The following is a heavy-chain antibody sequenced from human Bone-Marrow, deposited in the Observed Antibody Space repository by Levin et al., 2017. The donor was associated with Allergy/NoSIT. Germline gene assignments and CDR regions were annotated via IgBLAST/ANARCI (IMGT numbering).Heavy chain of an antibody. J-gene: IGHJ4*02. CDR2: VYHSGDI. CDR1: GYSLVNSGPY. Sequence: SETLSLNCAVSGYSLVNSGPYWGWIRQPPGKGLQWIGSVYHSGDIYYNPSLKTRVIISLDSSKNHFSLKLSSVTAADTAVCYCARVTYDGIEYWGQGILVTVSS. CDR3: ARVTYDGIEY. V-gene: IGHV4-38-2*01. D-gene: IGHD2-21*02.